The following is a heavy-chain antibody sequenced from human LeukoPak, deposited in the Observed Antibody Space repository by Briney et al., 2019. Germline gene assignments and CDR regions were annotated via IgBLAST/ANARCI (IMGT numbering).Heavy chain of an antibody. D-gene: IGHD6-19*01. J-gene: IGHJ4*02. CDR2: IWYDGSNK. V-gene: IGHV3-33*01. CDR1: GFTFSSYG. Sequence: PGGSLRLSCAASGFTFSSYGMHWVRQAPGKGLEGVAVIWYDGSNKYYADSVKGRFTISRDNSKNTLYLQMNSLRAEDTAVYYCARESGWLFDYWGQGTLVTVSS. CDR3: ARESGWLFDY.